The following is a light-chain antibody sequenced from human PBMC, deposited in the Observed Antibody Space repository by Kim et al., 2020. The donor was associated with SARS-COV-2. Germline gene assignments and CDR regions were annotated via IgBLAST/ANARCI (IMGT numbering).Light chain of an antibody. J-gene: IGKJ4*01. Sequence: DIQMTQSPSSLSASVGDRVTTTCQASQDITNDLNWYQQKPGKAPKLLIYDASNLGAGVPTRFSGSRSGTDFTFTISSLQPEDIATYYCQQYEKLPVTFGGGTKVDIK. CDR1: QDITND. CDR3: QQYEKLPVT. V-gene: IGKV1-33*01. CDR2: DAS.